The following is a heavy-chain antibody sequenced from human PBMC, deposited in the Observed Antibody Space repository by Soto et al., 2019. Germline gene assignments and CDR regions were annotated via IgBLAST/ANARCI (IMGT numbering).Heavy chain of an antibody. CDR3: PRDWFGIDY. V-gene: IGHV1-18*01. CDR2: INPYNGNT. CDR1: GYTFTSYG. Sequence: QVQLVQSGAEVKKPGASVKVSCKASGYTFTSYGISWVRQAPGQGLAWMGWINPYNGNTNYTQKLKGRVTMTTDTSTNTAYMELRSQRSDDTAVYYCPRDWFGIDYWGQGTLVTVSS. J-gene: IGHJ4*02. D-gene: IGHD3-16*01.